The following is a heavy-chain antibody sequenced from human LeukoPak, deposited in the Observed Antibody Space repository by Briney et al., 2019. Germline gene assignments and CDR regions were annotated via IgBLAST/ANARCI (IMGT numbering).Heavy chain of an antibody. D-gene: IGHD6-6*01. CDR3: ARDGDSSSYAFDI. Sequence: SETLSLTCTISGGSISDYYWSWIRQPPGKGLEWIGYIYYCGSTNYNPSLKSRVAISMDTSKNQFSLKLSSVTAADTAVYYCARDGDSSSYAFDIWGQGTMVTVSS. V-gene: IGHV4-59*01. CDR2: IYYCGST. CDR1: GGSISDYY. J-gene: IGHJ3*02.